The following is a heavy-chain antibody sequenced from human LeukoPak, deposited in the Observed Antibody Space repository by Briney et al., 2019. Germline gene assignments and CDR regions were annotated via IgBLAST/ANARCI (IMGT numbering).Heavy chain of an antibody. Sequence: GGSLRLSCAASGFTFSSYSMNWVRQAPGKGLEWVSSISSSSYIYYADSVKGRFTISRDNAKNSLYLQMNSLRAEDTAVYYCASKYDFWRGTPYFDYWGQGTLVTVSS. V-gene: IGHV3-21*01. D-gene: IGHD3-3*01. CDR1: GFTFSSYS. CDR2: ISSSSYI. CDR3: ASKYDFWRGTPYFDY. J-gene: IGHJ4*02.